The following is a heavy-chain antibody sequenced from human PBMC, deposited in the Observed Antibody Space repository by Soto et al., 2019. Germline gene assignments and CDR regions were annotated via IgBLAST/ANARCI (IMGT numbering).Heavy chain of an antibody. V-gene: IGHV3-74*01. CDR2: IKSDGSGT. CDR3: AGGVGDRYGGNGYLGRH. J-gene: IGHJ4*02. D-gene: IGHD5-18*01. Sequence: EVQLVESGGGLVQPGESLTLSCAASGFTFSSYWMHWVRQAPGKGLVWVSRIKSDGSGTYYADSVKGRLTISRDNAKNTLYLQMNSLGVEDTAVYFCAGGVGDRYGGNGYLGRHWGEGTVVTGSS. CDR1: GFTFSSYW.